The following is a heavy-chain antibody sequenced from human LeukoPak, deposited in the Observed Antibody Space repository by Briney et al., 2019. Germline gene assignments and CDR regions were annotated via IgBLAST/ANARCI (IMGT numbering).Heavy chain of an antibody. CDR1: GGSISSYY. CDR3: ARTEESGYSYRYFGYYYYMDV. CDR2: IYYSGST. J-gene: IGHJ6*03. Sequence: SETLSLTCTVSGGSISSYYWSWIRQPPGKGLEWIGYIYYSGSTHYNPSLKSRVTISVDTSKNQFSLKLSSVTAADTAVYYCARTEESGYSYRYFGYYYYMDVWGKGTTVTVSS. D-gene: IGHD5-18*01. V-gene: IGHV4-59*01.